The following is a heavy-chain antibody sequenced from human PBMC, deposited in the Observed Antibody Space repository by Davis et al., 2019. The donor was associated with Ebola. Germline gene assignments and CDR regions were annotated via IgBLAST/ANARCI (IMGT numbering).Heavy chain of an antibody. CDR2: IYSSGVT. CDR3: AREPRYRNNWHDGFDI. CDR1: EFSVSSHY. V-gene: IGHV3-66*01. Sequence: LSLTCAGSEFSVSSHYMSWVRQAPGKGLEWVSVIYSSGVTYAADSVKDRFMTSRDKSNNTVYLQMNSLRVDDTAVYFCAREPRYRNNWHDGFDIWGHGTMVTVSS. D-gene: IGHD1-1*01. J-gene: IGHJ3*02.